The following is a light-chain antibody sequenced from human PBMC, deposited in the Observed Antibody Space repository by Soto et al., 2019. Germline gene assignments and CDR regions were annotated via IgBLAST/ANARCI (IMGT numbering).Light chain of an antibody. V-gene: IGKV3-15*01. CDR2: RTS. CDR3: QPYNNWPRAT. Sequence: EIVMTQSPATLSVSPGERATLSCRASQSISSNLAWYQQKPGQAPRLLMFRTSSRATDFPARFSVSGSWTEFKLAISSLQSEAVGVYYGQPYNNWPRATFGGGTKVEIK. J-gene: IGKJ4*01. CDR1: QSISSN.